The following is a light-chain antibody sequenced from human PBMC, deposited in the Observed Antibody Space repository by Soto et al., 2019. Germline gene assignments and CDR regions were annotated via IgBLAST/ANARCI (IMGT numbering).Light chain of an antibody. CDR2: DVR. CDR1: SSDLDGYNY. J-gene: IGLJ2*01. V-gene: IGLV2-14*01. Sequence: QSVLTQPAYVSGSPVQSITISCTGTSSDLDGYNYVAWYQYHPGKAPKLMIYDVRNRPSGISNRFSGSKSGNTASLTISGLQAEDEADYYCSSFTISRNTVIVCGGTKLTV. CDR3: SSFTISRNTVI.